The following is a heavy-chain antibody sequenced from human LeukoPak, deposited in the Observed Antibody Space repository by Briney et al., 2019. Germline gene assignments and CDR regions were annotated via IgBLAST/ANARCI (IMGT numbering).Heavy chain of an antibody. V-gene: IGHV4-61*02. CDR2: IYTSGST. CDR1: GGSISSGSYY. CDR3: ARDEVTEVGYYMDV. J-gene: IGHJ6*03. Sequence: SETLSLTCTVSGGSISSGSYYWSWIRQPAGKGLEWIGRIYTSGSTNYNPSLKSRVTMSVDTSKNQFSLKLSSVTAADAAVYYCARDEVTEVGYYMDVWGKGTTVTVSS. D-gene: IGHD2-15*01.